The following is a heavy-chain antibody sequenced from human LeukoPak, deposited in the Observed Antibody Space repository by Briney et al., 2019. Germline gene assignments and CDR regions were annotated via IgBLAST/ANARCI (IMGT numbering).Heavy chain of an antibody. CDR3: ARDRWYSNYPDSYYYMDV. CDR1: GGSISSGGDY. Sequence: SETLSLTCTVSGGSISSGGDYWSWIRQHPGKGLEWIGYIYYSGSTYYNPSLKSRVTISVDTSKNQFSRKLSSVTAADTAVYYCARDRWYSNYPDSYYYMDVWGKGTTVTVSS. J-gene: IGHJ6*03. D-gene: IGHD4-11*01. V-gene: IGHV4-31*03. CDR2: IYYSGST.